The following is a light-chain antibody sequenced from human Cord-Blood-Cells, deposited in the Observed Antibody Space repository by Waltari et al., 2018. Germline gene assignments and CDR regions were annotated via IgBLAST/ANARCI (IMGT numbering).Light chain of an antibody. CDR3: QQRYSTPYT. CDR1: QSISSY. J-gene: IGKJ2*01. CDR2: AAS. V-gene: IGKV1-39*01. Sequence: DIQMTQSPSSLSASVGDRVTITCRASQSISSYLNWYQQKPGKAPKLLIYAASSLQSGVPSMFSGSGSGTDFTLTISRLQPEDFATYYCQQRYSTPYTFGQGTKLEIK.